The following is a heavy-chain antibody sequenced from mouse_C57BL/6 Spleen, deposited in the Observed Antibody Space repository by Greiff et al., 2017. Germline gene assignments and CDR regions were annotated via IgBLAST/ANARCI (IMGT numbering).Heavy chain of an antibody. CDR1: GYTFTSYW. V-gene: IGHV1-7*01. CDR2: INPSSGYT. J-gene: IGHJ2*01. CDR3: ARWDVNSMPDY. Sequence: QVQLKQSGAELAKPGASVKLSCKASGYTFTSYWMHWVKQRPGQGLEWIGYINPSSGYTKYNQKFKDKATLTADKSSSTAYMQLSSLTSDDSAVYYCARWDVNSMPDYWGQGTTLTVSS. D-gene: IGHD4-1*01.